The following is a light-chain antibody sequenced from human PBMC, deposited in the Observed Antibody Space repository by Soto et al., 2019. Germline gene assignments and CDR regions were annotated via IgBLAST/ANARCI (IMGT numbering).Light chain of an antibody. CDR1: QSVSSSY. Sequence: EIVLTQSPGTLSLSPGERATLSRRASQSVSSSYLAWYQQKPGQAPRLLIYGASSRATVIPDRFSGSGSGTDFTLTISRLEPEDFAVYYCQQYGSSPSWTFGQGTKVDIK. CDR2: GAS. V-gene: IGKV3-20*01. J-gene: IGKJ1*01. CDR3: QQYGSSPSWT.